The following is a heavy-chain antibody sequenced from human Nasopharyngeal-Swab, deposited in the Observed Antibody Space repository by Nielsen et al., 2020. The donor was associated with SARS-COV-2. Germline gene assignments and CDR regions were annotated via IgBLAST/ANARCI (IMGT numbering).Heavy chain of an antibody. CDR2: ISSSSSYI. CDR1: GFTFNNYN. CDR3: ARDGLDYDFWSAYFMDV. V-gene: IGHV3-21*01. D-gene: IGHD3-3*01. Sequence: GESLKISCAASGFTFNNYNFNWVRQAPGKGLEWVSSISSSSSYIYYADSVKGRFPISRDNAKNSFSLQMNSLRAEDTAVYYCARDGLDYDFWSAYFMDVWGQGTTVTVSS. J-gene: IGHJ6*02.